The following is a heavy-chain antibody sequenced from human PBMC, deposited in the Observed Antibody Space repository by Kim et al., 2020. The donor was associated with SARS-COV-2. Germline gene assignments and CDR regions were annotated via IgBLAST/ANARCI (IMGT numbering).Heavy chain of an antibody. CDR1: GFTLSGYV. D-gene: IGHD3-16*01. J-gene: IGHJ3*02. CDR3: ARDRNHYVCPFD. CDR2: YIPGGDTI. Sequence: GGSLRLSCAASGFTLSGYVMHWVRQAPGEGLVWVSLYIPGGDTIIYADSVKGRFTISRDNAKNMLYLQMDSLRAADTAVYYCARDRNHYVCPFD. V-gene: IGHV3-74*01.